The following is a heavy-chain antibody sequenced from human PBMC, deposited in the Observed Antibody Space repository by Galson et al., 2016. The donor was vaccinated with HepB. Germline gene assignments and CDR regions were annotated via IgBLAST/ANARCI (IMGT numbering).Heavy chain of an antibody. D-gene: IGHD6-6*01. Sequence: SLRLSCAASGFTFTNYAMSWVRQAPGKGLEWVSLISGSGGCTYYAASLKGRVTISRDNSKNTVYLQMRSLTATDRAVYYCAKMGHSSSSYFFDPWGQGALVTVSS. CDR1: GFTFTNYA. CDR2: ISGSGGCT. J-gene: IGHJ5*02. V-gene: IGHV3-23*01. CDR3: AKMGHSSSSYFFDP.